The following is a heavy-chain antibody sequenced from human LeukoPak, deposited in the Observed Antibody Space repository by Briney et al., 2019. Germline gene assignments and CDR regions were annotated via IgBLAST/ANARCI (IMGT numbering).Heavy chain of an antibody. Sequence: ASETLSLTCTVSGGSISSYYWNWIRQPAGKGLEWIGRIYSSGSTKYNPSLKSRVTMSVDTPQNLFSLQLNSMTAADTAEYYCARLSASTGTFWGQGILVTVSS. CDR1: GGSISSYY. CDR2: IYSSGST. D-gene: IGHD6-13*01. V-gene: IGHV4-4*07. J-gene: IGHJ4*02. CDR3: ARLSASTGTF.